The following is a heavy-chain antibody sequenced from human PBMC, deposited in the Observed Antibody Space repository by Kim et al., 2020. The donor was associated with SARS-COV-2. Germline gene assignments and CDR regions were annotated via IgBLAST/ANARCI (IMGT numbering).Heavy chain of an antibody. D-gene: IGHD5-18*01. CDR2: IYYSGST. CDR3: ARRRAERIQLWSPDRTLFYYYYYMDV. J-gene: IGHJ6*03. CDR1: GGSISSYY. V-gene: IGHV4-59*08. Sequence: SETLSLTCTVSGGSISSYYWSWIRQPPGKGLEWIGYIYYSGSTNYNPSLKSRVTISVDTSKNQFSLKLSSVTAADTAVYYCARRRAERIQLWSPDRTLFYYYYYMDVWGKGTTVTVSS.